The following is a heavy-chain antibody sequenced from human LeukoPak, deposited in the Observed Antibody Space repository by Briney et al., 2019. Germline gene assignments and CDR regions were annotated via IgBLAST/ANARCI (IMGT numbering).Heavy chain of an antibody. CDR3: ARGGYSYVYYFDY. J-gene: IGHJ4*02. CDR1: GGTFSSYA. V-gene: IGHV1-69*05. Sequence: SVKVSCKASGGTFSSYAISWVRQAPGQGLEWMGRIIPIFGTANYAQKFQGRVTITTDESTSTAYMELSSLRSEDTAVYYCARGGYSYVYYFDYWGQGTPVTVSS. CDR2: IIPIFGTA. D-gene: IGHD5-18*01.